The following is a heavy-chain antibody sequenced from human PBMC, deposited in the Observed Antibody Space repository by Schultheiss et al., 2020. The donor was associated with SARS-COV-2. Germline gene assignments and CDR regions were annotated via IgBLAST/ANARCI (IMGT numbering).Heavy chain of an antibody. J-gene: IGHJ4*02. CDR3: ARDSLGNGGLFEY. V-gene: IGHV3-33*01. CDR1: GFTFSSYG. D-gene: IGHD1-1*01. Sequence: GGSLRLSCAASGFTFSSYGMHWVRQAPGKGLEWVAVIWYDGSNKYYADSVKGRFTISRDNSKNTLYLQMNSLRAEDTAVYYCARDSLGNGGLFEYWGQGTLVTVPS. CDR2: IWYDGSNK.